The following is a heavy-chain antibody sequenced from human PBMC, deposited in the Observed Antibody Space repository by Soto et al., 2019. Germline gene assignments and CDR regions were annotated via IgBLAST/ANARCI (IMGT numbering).Heavy chain of an antibody. CDR1: GFTFSDYG. J-gene: IGHJ1*01. Sequence: QVQLVESGGGVVQSGRSLRLSCAASGFTFSDYGMHWVRQAPGKGLEWVAVIWYDGGTKIYADSVRGRFTISRDNSKNTLYLQMNSLRAEDTAVYYCARAGVERDIQVGYFQHWGQGTLVSVSS. CDR3: ARAGVERDIQVGYFQH. V-gene: IGHV3-33*01. D-gene: IGHD2-8*01. CDR2: IWYDGGTK.